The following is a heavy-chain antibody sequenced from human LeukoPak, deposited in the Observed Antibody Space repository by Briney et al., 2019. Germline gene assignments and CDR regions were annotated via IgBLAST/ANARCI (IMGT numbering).Heavy chain of an antibody. CDR2: IYYSGST. CDR3: ARSQSTGWYNGGLDV. V-gene: IGHV4-59*08. CDR1: GGSISSYY. J-gene: IGHJ6*02. D-gene: IGHD6-19*01. Sequence: SETLSLTCTVSGGSISSYYWSWIRQPPGKGLEWIGYIYYSGSTNYNPSLKSRVTISVDTSKNQFSLKLSSVTAADTAVYYCARSQSTGWYNGGLDVWGQGTTVTVSS.